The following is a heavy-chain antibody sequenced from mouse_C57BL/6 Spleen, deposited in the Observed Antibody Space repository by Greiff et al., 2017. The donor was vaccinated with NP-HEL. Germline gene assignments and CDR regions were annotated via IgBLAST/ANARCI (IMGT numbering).Heavy chain of an antibody. D-gene: IGHD5-5*01. CDR2: IDPETGGT. CDR1: GYTFTDYE. J-gene: IGHJ3*01. V-gene: IGHV1-15*01. CDR3: TRLYLEGFAY. Sequence: QVQLKESGAELVRPGASVTLSCKASGYTFTDYEMHWVKQTPVHGLEWIGAIDPETGGTAYNQKFKGKAILTADKSSSTAYMELRSLTSEDSAVYYCTRLYLEGFAYWGQGTLVTVSA.